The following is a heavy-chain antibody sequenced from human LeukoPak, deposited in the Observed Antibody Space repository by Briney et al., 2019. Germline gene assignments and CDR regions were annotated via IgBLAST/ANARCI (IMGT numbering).Heavy chain of an antibody. V-gene: IGHV3-23*01. Sequence: GGSLRLSCAASGFTFSTYAMTWVRQAPGKGLECVSRISGSGGSTYYADSVRGRFTISRDNSKNTLYLQMNSLRAEDTAVYYCAKAKCSSGWYYFDYWGQGALVTVSS. D-gene: IGHD6-19*01. CDR1: GFTFSTYA. CDR3: AKAKCSSGWYYFDY. CDR2: ISGSGGST. J-gene: IGHJ4*02.